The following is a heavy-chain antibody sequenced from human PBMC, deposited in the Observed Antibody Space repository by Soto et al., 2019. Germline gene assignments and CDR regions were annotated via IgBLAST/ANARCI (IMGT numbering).Heavy chain of an antibody. CDR3: ARGLLPDSRGVYFQH. D-gene: IGHD3-22*01. CDR1: GGSFSGYY. Sequence: SETLSLTCAVYGGSFSGYYWSWIRQPPGKGLEWIGEINHSGSTNYNPSLKSRVTISVDTSKNQFSLKLSSVTAADTAVYYCARGLLPDSRGVYFQHWGQGTLVTVSS. V-gene: IGHV4-34*01. J-gene: IGHJ1*01. CDR2: INHSGST.